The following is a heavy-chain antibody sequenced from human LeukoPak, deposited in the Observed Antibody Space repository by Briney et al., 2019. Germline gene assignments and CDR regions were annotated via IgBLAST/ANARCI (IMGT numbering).Heavy chain of an antibody. CDR3: ARDSLPAYYGGNWFDP. V-gene: IGHV1-2*02. CDR1: GYTFTGYY. D-gene: IGHD4-23*01. Sequence: ASVKVSCKASGYTFTGYYMHWVRQAPGQGLEWMGWTNPNSGGTNYAQKFQGRVTMTRDTSISTAYMELSRLRSDDTAVYYCARDSLPAYYGGNWFDPWGQGTLVTVSS. J-gene: IGHJ5*02. CDR2: TNPNSGGT.